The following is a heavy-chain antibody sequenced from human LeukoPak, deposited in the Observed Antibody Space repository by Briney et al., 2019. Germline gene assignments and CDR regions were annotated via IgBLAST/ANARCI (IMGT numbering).Heavy chain of an antibody. D-gene: IGHD2-15*01. CDR1: GGTFSSYA. J-gene: IGHJ4*02. V-gene: IGHV1-69*05. CDR2: IIPIFGTA. Sequence: ASVKVSCKASGGTFSSYAISWVRQAPGQGLEWMGGIIPIFGTANYAQKFQGRVTITTDESTSTAYMELSSLRSEDTAVYYCARDISGGIPNFDCWGQGTLVTVSS. CDR3: ARDISGGIPNFDC.